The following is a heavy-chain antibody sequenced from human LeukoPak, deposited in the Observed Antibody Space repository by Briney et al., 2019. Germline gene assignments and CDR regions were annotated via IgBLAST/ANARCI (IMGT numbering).Heavy chain of an antibody. CDR2: MYNSVSI. CDR1: GESISDGDY. CDR3: ARNSSSGFFDY. J-gene: IGHJ4*02. V-gene: IGHV4-38-2*01. Sequence: SETLSLTCVVSGESISDGDYWGWIRRSPGKGRDWIASMYNSVSIHYNPSLKSRVTILVDTSKNEFSLKMRFVNAAETAVYYCARNSSSGFFDYWGQGTLATVSS. D-gene: IGHD6-6*01.